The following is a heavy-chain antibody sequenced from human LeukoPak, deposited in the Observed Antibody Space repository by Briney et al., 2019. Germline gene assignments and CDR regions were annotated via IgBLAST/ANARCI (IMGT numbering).Heavy chain of an antibody. D-gene: IGHD2-15*01. Sequence: ASVKVSCKASGYTFTSYGISWVRQAPGQGLEWMGWISAYNGNTNYAQKLQGRVTMTTDTSTSTAYMELRSLRSDDTAVYYCARDRRDIVVVVALDYWGQGTLVTVSS. CDR3: ARDRRDIVVVVALDY. V-gene: IGHV1-18*01. CDR2: ISAYNGNT. CDR1: GYTFTSYG. J-gene: IGHJ4*02.